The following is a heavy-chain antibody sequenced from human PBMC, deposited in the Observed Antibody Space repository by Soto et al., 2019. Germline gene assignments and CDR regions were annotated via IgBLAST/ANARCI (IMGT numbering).Heavy chain of an antibody. V-gene: IGHV3-48*03. Sequence: LRLSCAASGFTFSSYEMNWVRQAPGKGLEWVSYISSGSTIYYADSVKGRFTISRDNAKNSLYPQMNSLRAEDTAVYYCARVTYYDFWSHGMDVWGQGTTVTVS. CDR3: ARVTYYDFWSHGMDV. CDR1: GFTFSSYE. J-gene: IGHJ6*02. CDR2: ISSGSTI. D-gene: IGHD3-3*01.